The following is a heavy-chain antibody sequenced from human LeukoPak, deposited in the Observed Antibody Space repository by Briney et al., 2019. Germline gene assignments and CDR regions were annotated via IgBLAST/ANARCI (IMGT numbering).Heavy chain of an antibody. J-gene: IGHJ5*02. CDR2: SYHGGST. CDR3: ARMVVDVTRWFDP. Sequence: SETLSLTCDVSGDSMSGSRFSWGWLRQPPGKGLEWIGYSYHGGSTHYNPSLQSRVTISVDRSKKQFSLNLHSVTVADTAVYYCARMVVDVTRWFDPWGQGTLVTVSS. CDR1: GDSMSGSRFS. D-gene: IGHD2-15*01. V-gene: IGHV4-30-2*01.